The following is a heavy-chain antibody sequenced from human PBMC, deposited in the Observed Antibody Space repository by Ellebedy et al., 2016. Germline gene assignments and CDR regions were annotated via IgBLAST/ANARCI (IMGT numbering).Heavy chain of an antibody. V-gene: IGHV5-51*01. CDR1: GYTFTNSW. D-gene: IGHD6-6*01. Sequence: GESLKISCNGSGYTFTNSWIAWVRQMPGKGLEWMGIIYPGDSDTRYSPSFQGQVTISADKSINTAYLQWTSLKASDTAIYYCARRQGAASPLDYWGQGTLVTVSS. J-gene: IGHJ4*02. CDR2: IYPGDSDT. CDR3: ARRQGAASPLDY.